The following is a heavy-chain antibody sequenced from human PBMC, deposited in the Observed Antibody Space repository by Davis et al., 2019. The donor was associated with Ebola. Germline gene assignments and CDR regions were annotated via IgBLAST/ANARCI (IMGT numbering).Heavy chain of an antibody. CDR2: IYYSGST. D-gene: IGHD5-18*01. CDR1: GFSLSNARMG. CDR3: ARTHTAMVTTNWFDP. J-gene: IGHJ5*02. Sequence: SGPTLVKPTETLTLTCTVSGFSLSNARMGVSWIRQPPGKGLEWIGSIYYSGSTNYNPSLKSRVTISVDTSKNQFSLKLSSVTAADTAVYYCARTHTAMVTTNWFDPWGQGTLVTVSS. V-gene: IGHV4-61*01.